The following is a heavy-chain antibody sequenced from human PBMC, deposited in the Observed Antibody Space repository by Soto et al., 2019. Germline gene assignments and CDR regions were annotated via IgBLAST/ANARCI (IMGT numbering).Heavy chain of an antibody. Sequence: GGSLRLSCAASGFTFSIFAMSWVRQSPGKGLEWVSTISGSGGSTYYADAVKGRFSISRDNSMGTLYLQMKSLRVEDTAIYYCAKEVSLGSTVELGYWGQGTLVTVSS. CDR3: AKEVSLGSTVELGY. J-gene: IGHJ4*02. D-gene: IGHD1-7*01. CDR1: GFTFSIFA. V-gene: IGHV3-23*01. CDR2: ISGSGGST.